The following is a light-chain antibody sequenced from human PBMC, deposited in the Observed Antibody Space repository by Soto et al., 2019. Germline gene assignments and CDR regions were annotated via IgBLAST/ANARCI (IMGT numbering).Light chain of an antibody. CDR3: MQGTHWPWT. CDR1: QSLVSSYGNTY. V-gene: IGKV2-30*01. J-gene: IGKJ1*01. CDR2: KVY. Sequence: DLVLTQSPLSLSVTLGQPASISCRSSQSLVSSYGNTYLNWFQQRPGQSPRRLIFKVYDRDSGVPDRFSGSGSGTDFTLKISRVEAEDVGIYYCMQGTHWPWTFGQGTKAEIK.